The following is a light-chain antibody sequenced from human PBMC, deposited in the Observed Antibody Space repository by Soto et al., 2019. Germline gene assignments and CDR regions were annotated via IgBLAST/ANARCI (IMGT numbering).Light chain of an antibody. CDR1: QGVSSG. V-gene: IGKV1-12*01. CDR2: TAS. CDR3: LQLFDYSLT. Sequence: DIQMTQPQSSVSASVGDRDTITCRASQGVSSGLAWFQQRPGKAPNLLIYTASTLQSGVPSRFSGGGSGTEFTLTLSSLQPEDFATYYCLQLFDYSLTFGGGTKVDIK. J-gene: IGKJ4*01.